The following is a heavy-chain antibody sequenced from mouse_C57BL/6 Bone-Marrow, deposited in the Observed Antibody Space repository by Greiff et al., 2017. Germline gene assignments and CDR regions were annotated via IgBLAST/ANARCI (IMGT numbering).Heavy chain of an antibody. CDR3: NVYYGNYDYAMDY. Sequence: VQLQESGAELARPGASVKLSCKASGYTFTSYGISWVKQRTGQGLEWIGEIYPRSGNTYYNEKFKGKATLTADKSSSTAYMELRSLTSEDSAVYFCNVYYGNYDYAMDYWGQGTSVTVSS. V-gene: IGHV1-81*01. D-gene: IGHD2-1*01. CDR2: IYPRSGNT. CDR1: GYTFTSYG. J-gene: IGHJ4*01.